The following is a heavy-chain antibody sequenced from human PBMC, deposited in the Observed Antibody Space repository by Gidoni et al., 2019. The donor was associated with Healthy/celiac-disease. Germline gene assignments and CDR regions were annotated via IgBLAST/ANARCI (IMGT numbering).Heavy chain of an antibody. CDR1: GFTFSGPA. Sequence: EVQLVESGGGLVQPGGSLNLSCAASGFTFSGPAMHWVRQASGKGLEWVGRIRSKANSYATAYAASVKGRFTISRDDSKNTAYLQMNSLKTEDTAVYYCTRRGFWIEPTGGQGTLVTVSS. CDR3: TRRGFWIEPT. V-gene: IGHV3-73*02. J-gene: IGHJ4*02. D-gene: IGHD3-3*01. CDR2: IRSKANSYAT.